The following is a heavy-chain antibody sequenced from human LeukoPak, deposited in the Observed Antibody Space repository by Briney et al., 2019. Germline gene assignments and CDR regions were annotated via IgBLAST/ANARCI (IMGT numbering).Heavy chain of an antibody. CDR1: GFTFSTFG. D-gene: IGHD2-15*01. CDR2: IRFDGSFK. Sequence: PGRSLRLSCVASGFTFSTFGMHWVRQAPGKGLEWVAFIRFDGSFKSYADSVKGRFTISRDSSKNTLYLQMNSLRAGDAAVYYCAKAPVTTCSGAYCYPFDYWSQGTLVTVSS. CDR3: AKAPVTTCSGAYCYPFDY. J-gene: IGHJ4*02. V-gene: IGHV3-30*02.